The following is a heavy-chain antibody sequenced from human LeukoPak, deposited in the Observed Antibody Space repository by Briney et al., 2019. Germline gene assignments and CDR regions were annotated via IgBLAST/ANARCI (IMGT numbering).Heavy chain of an antibody. V-gene: IGHV4-4*07. D-gene: IGHD2-2*01. CDR3: ARQTTSPVDYFDY. CDR1: GGSISSYY. CDR2: IYTSGST. J-gene: IGHJ4*02. Sequence: SETLSLTCTVSGGSISSYYWSWLRQPAGKGLEWIGRIYTSGSTNYNPSLKSRVTMSVDTSKNQFSLKLSSVTAVDTAVYFCARQTTSPVDYFDYWGQGSLVTVSS.